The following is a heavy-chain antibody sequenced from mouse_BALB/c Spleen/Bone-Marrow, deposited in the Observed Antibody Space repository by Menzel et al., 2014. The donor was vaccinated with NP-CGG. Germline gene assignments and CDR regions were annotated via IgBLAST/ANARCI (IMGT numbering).Heavy chain of an antibody. CDR3: ARGIDY. Sequence: EVQGVESGGGLVKPGGSLKLSCAASGFTFSSYAMSWVRQTPEKRLEWVASISSGGSTYYPDSVKGRFTISRDNARNILYPQMSSLRSEDTAMYYCARGIDYWGQGTTLTVSS. V-gene: IGHV5-6-5*01. J-gene: IGHJ2*01. CDR1: GFTFSSYA. CDR2: ISSGGST.